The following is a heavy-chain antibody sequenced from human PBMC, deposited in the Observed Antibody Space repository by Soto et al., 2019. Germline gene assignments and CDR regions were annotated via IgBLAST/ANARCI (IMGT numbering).Heavy chain of an antibody. CDR2: ISGSGGST. J-gene: IGHJ3*02. V-gene: IGHV3-23*01. CDR1: GFTFSSYA. D-gene: IGHD3-10*01. CDR3: AKVVWGSGSFGAFYI. Sequence: EVQLLESGGGLVQPGGSLRLSCAASGFTFSSYAMSWVRQAPGKGLEWVSAISGSGGSTYYADSVKGRFTISRDNSKNTLYLQMNRRRAEDTAVYYCAKVVWGSGSFGAFYIWGQGTMVTVSS.